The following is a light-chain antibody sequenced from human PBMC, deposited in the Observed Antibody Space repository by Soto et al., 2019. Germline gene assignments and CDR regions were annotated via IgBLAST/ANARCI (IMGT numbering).Light chain of an antibody. CDR2: AAS. V-gene: IGKV1-27*01. Sequence: DIQMTRSPSSLSASVGDRVTITCRASQGISNYLAWYQQRPGKVPKLLIYAASTLQSGVPSRFSGSGSGTDFTLTITSLQPEDVATYYCQKYNSARWTFGQGTKVDIK. CDR3: QKYNSARWT. J-gene: IGKJ1*01. CDR1: QGISNY.